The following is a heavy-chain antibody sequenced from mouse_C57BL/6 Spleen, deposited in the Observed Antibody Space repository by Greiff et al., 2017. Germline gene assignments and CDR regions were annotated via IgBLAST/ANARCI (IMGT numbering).Heavy chain of an antibody. J-gene: IGHJ4*01. CDR2: IRLKSDNYAS. CDR1: GFTFSNYW. Sequence: EVKLMESGGGLVQPGGSMKLSCVASGFTFSNYWMNWVRQSPEKGLEWVAQIRLKSDNYASHYAVTGKGKFTISRDDSKSSVYLHMNDLRDEATGNYYCTGLGMDDWGQGTSVTVSS. CDR3: TGLGMDD. V-gene: IGHV6-3*01.